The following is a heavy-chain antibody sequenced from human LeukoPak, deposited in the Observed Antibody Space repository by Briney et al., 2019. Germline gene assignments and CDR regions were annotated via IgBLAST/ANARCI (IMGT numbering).Heavy chain of an antibody. CDR1: GFTFSSYG. CDR3: AREEGDPSSGWYQNWFDP. V-gene: IGHV3-33*01. Sequence: GRSLRLSCAASGFTFSSYGMHWGRQAPGKGLEWVAVIWYDGSNKYYADSVKGRFNISRDNSKNPLYLQMNSLRAEDTAVYYCAREEGDPSSGWYQNWFDPWGQGTLVTVSS. J-gene: IGHJ5*02. D-gene: IGHD6-19*01. CDR2: IWYDGSNK.